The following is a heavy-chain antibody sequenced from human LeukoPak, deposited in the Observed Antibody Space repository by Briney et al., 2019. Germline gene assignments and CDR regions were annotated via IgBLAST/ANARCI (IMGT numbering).Heavy chain of an antibody. V-gene: IGHV1-2*02. CDR3: ARERGPIVVVPADIGY. D-gene: IGHD2-2*02. Sequence: ASVKVSCKASGYTFTGYYMHWVRQAPGQGLEWMGWINPNSGGTNYAQKFQGRVTMTRDTSISTAYMELSRLRSDDTAVYYCARERGPIVVVPADIGYWGQGTLVTVSS. CDR1: GYTFTGYY. CDR2: INPNSGGT. J-gene: IGHJ4*02.